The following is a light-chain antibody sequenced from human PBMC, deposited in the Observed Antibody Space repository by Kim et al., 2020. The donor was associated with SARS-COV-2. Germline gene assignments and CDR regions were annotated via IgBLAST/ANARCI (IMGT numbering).Light chain of an antibody. CDR1: QSISSS. Sequence: VSVGDRVTITCRDSQSISSSLAWYQQKPGKAPNLLIYDASSLERGVPSRFSGSGSGTEFTLTISSLQPEDFATYFCQQYDSFAQYTFGQGTKLEI. CDR3: QQYDSFAQYT. CDR2: DAS. V-gene: IGKV1-5*01. J-gene: IGKJ2*01.